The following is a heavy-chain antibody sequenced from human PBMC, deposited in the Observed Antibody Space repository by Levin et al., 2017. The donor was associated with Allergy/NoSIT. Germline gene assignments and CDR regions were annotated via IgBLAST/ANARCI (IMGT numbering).Heavy chain of an antibody. J-gene: IGHJ5*02. V-gene: IGHV6-1*01. CDR3: VRCTSGCDS. CDR1: GDSVSGNSAA. CDR2: TYYRSKWYN. D-gene: IGHD5-12*01. Sequence: SQTLSLTCAISGDSVSGNSAAWNWNRQSPSRGLEWLGRTYYRSKWYNDYAVSLKSRITINPDTSKNQFSLQLNSVTPDDTAVYYCVRCTSGCDSWGPGTLVTVSS.